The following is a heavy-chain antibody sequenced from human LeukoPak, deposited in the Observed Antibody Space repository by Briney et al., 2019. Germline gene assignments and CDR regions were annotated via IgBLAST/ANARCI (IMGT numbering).Heavy chain of an antibody. J-gene: IGHJ5*02. CDR2: IDHSGYT. Sequence: NPPGSPSLTCTVPAGSISRYYRSWIRRPPGNGLRWIGYIDHSGYTNYNRSLKSRVTISVDTSKNQFSLKLSSVTAADTAVYYARVSGSYYPGWFDPWGQGTLVTVSS. CDR3: ARVSGSYYPGWFDP. D-gene: IGHD1-26*01. CDR1: AGSISRYY. V-gene: IGHV4-59*01.